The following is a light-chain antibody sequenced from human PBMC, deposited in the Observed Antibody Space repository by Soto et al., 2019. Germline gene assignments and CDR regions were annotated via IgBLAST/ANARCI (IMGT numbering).Light chain of an antibody. CDR2: DVS. CDR3: SSYTSSKDVV. J-gene: IGLJ2*01. Sequence: QSALTQPASVSGSPGQSFTISCTGTSSDVGGYNYVSWYQQHPGKAPKLMIYDVSNRPSGVSNRFSGSKSGNTASLTISGLQAEDEADYYCSSYTSSKDVVFGGGTKLTVL. V-gene: IGLV2-14*01. CDR1: SSDVGGYNY.